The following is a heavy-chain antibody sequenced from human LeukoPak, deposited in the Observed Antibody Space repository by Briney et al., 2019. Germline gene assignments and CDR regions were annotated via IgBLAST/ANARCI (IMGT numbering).Heavy chain of an antibody. CDR3: AREWMFIGNLAYAFDI. V-gene: IGHV1-46*01. J-gene: IGHJ3*02. D-gene: IGHD4-23*01. Sequence: ASVKASCKASGYTFTSYYIHWVRQAPGQGLEWMAMINPSGGITKYAQKFQGRVTMTRDTSTSTVYMELSSLRSEDTAVYYCAREWMFIGNLAYAFDIWGQGTLVTVSS. CDR1: GYTFTSYY. CDR2: INPSGGIT.